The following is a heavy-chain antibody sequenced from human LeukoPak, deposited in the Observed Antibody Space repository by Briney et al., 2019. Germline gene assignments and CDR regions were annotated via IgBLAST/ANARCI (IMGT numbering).Heavy chain of an antibody. J-gene: IGHJ5*02. CDR1: GYTFTGYY. V-gene: IGHV1-2*06. Sequence: ASVKVSCKASGYTFTGYYINWVRQAPGQGLEWMGRINPNSGGTNYAQKFQGRVTMTRDTSISTAYMEMSSLRSDDTAVYYCARVAAAGTRWFDPWGQGTLVTVSS. CDR3: ARVAAAGTRWFDP. CDR2: INPNSGGT. D-gene: IGHD6-13*01.